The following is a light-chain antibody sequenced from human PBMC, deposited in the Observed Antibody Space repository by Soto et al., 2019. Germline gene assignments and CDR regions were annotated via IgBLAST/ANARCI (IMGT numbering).Light chain of an antibody. Sequence: QSVLTQPASVSGSPGQSITFSCAGTSSDVGGYNHVSWYQQHPGKAPKLMIYDVTIRPSGVSYRFSGSKSGNTASLTISGLQAEDEADYYCSSYTSSSTLVFGGGTKLTVL. J-gene: IGLJ2*01. CDR3: SSYTSSSTLV. V-gene: IGLV2-14*01. CDR2: DVT. CDR1: SSDVGGYNH.